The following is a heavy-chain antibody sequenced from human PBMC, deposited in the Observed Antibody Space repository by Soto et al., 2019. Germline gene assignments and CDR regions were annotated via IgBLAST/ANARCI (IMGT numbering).Heavy chain of an antibody. V-gene: IGHV1-69*13. CDR1: GYTLTELS. Sequence: SVKFSCKVSGYTLTELSMHWVRQAPGQGLEWMGGIIPIFGTANYAQKFQGRVTITADESTSTAYMELRSLRSEDPAVYYCPRQATASSSGMAAWGQGTTSTFPS. J-gene: IGHJ6*02. CDR3: PRQATASSSGMAA. CDR2: IIPIFGTA.